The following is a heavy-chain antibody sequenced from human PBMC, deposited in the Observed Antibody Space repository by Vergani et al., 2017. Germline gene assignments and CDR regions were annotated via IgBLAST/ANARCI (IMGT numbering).Heavy chain of an antibody. V-gene: IGHV3-48*03. CDR1: GFTFSNYE. D-gene: IGHD3-16*01. Sequence: EVQLVESGGGLVQPGGSLSLSCAASGFTFSNYEMNWVRQAPGKGLEWVSYISTSGSTIYYADSVKGRFTISRDNAKNSLYLQMNSLRAEDTALYYCERADLGTWAFDYWGQGTLVTVSS. CDR2: ISTSGSTI. CDR3: ERADLGTWAFDY. J-gene: IGHJ4*02.